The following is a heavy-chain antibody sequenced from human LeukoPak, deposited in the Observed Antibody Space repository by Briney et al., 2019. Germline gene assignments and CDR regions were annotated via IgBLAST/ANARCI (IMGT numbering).Heavy chain of an antibody. Sequence: GSLRLSCATSGLTFSSFAMSWVRQPPGKGLEWIGEIYHSGSTNYNPSLKSRVTIAVDKSKNQFSLKLSSVTAADTAVYYCARASHDYGDYSHFDYWGQGTLVTVSS. CDR1: GLTFSSFAM. CDR2: IYHSGST. J-gene: IGHJ4*02. CDR3: ARASHDYGDYSHFDY. D-gene: IGHD4-17*01. V-gene: IGHV4-4*02.